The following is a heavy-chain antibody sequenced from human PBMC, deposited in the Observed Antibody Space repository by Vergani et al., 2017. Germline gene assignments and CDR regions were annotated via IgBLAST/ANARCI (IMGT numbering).Heavy chain of an antibody. D-gene: IGHD3-22*01. CDR3: AKDYYDSSGYYNWFDP. Sequence: QVQLVESGGGLVKPGGSLRLSCAASGFTFSDYYMSWIRQAPGKGLEWVSYISSSSSYTNYADSVKGRFTISRDNSKNTLYLQMNSLRAEDTAVYYCAKDYYDSSGYYNWFDPWGQGTLVTVSS. CDR1: GFTFSDYY. CDR2: ISSSSSYT. V-gene: IGHV3-11*06. J-gene: IGHJ5*02.